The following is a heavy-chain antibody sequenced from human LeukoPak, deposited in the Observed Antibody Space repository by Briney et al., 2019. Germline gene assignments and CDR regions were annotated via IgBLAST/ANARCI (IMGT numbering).Heavy chain of an antibody. CDR2: IIPIFGTT. V-gene: IGHV1-69*06. J-gene: IGHJ3*02. D-gene: IGHD3-9*01. CDR1: GGTFNSYA. CDR3: VQAKAGIRYFDWLSNDAFDI. Sequence: SVKVSCKASGGTFNSYAISWVRQAPGQGLEWMGGIIPIFGTTNYARKFRGRVTLTADKSTRTDYMELSSLRSEDTAVYFCVQAKAGIRYFDWLSNDAFDIWGQGTMVTVSS.